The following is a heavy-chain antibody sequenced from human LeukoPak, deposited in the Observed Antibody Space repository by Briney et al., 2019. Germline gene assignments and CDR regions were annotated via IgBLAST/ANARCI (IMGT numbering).Heavy chain of an antibody. CDR1: GYTFTSYG. CDR2: IIPIFGTA. Sequence: GASVKVSCKASGYTFTSYGISWVQQAPGQGLEWMGGIIPIFGTANYAQKFQGRVTIAADESTSTAYMELSSLRSEDTAVYYCARVYSGSYSLYFQHWGQGTLVTVSS. D-gene: IGHD1-26*01. CDR3: ARVYSGSYSLYFQH. V-gene: IGHV1-69*13. J-gene: IGHJ1*01.